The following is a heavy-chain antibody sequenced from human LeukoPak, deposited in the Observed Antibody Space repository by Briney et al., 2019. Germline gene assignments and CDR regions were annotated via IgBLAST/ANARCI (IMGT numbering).Heavy chain of an antibody. V-gene: IGHV4-39*01. CDR1: GGSISSRSYY. CDR3: ARQRWLVHNWFDP. Sequence: SETLSLTCSVSGGSISSRSYYWGWIRHPPGKGLEWIGSISYSASTYYNPSLKGRVTISVDTSKNQFSLKLSSVTAADTALYYCARQRWLVHNWFDPWGQGTLVTVSS. J-gene: IGHJ5*02. CDR2: ISYSAST. D-gene: IGHD6-19*01.